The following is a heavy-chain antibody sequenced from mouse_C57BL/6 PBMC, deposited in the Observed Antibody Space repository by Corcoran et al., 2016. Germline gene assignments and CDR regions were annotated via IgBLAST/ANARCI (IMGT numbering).Heavy chain of an antibody. Sequence: QVQLQQSGAELARPGASVKLSCKASGYTFTSYGISWVKQRTGQGLEWIGEIYPRSGNTYYNEKFKGKATLTADKSSSTAYMELRSLTSEDSAVYFCAIRGFYYDYGDYWGQGTTLTVSS. CDR1: GYTFTSYG. V-gene: IGHV1-81*01. D-gene: IGHD2-4*01. J-gene: IGHJ2*01. CDR3: AIRGFYYDYGDY. CDR2: IYPRSGNT.